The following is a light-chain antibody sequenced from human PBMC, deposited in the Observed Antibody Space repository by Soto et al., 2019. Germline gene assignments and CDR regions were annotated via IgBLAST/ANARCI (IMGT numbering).Light chain of an antibody. CDR3: LQHKTFPWT. J-gene: IGKJ1*01. CDR1: QDISNS. Sequence: DIPMTQSPSAMSASVGDRVTITCRASQDISNSLDWLQQRPGKVPKRLLYPAPSLQSGVPSRFSGSRSGTEFTLTISSLQPEDFATYYCLQHKTFPWTFGQGTKVEIK. V-gene: IGKV1-17*03. CDR2: PAP.